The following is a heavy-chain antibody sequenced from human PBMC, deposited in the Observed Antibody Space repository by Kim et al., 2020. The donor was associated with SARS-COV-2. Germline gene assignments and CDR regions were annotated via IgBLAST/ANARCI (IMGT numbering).Heavy chain of an antibody. D-gene: IGHD3-10*01. Sequence: GGSLRLSCAASGFTFSTYWMHWVRQVPGKGLVWVSRINSDGSSISYADSVKGRFTISRDNAKNTLYLQMNSLRAEDTAVYYCARSLYRSGSQMDVWGQGTTVTVSS. J-gene: IGHJ6*02. CDR1: GFTFSTYW. CDR2: INSDGSSI. V-gene: IGHV3-74*01. CDR3: ARSLYRSGSQMDV.